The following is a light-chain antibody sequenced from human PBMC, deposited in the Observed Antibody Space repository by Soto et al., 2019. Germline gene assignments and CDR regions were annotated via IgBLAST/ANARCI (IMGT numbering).Light chain of an antibody. Sequence: QSALTQPASVSGSPGQSITISCTVTSSDVGSYNLVSWYQQHPGKAPKLMIYEGSKRPSGVSNRFSCSKSGNTASLTISGLQAEDEADYYCCSYAGSSTVVFGGGTKLTVL. V-gene: IGLV2-23*01. J-gene: IGLJ2*01. CDR2: EGS. CDR3: CSYAGSSTVV. CDR1: SSDVGSYNL.